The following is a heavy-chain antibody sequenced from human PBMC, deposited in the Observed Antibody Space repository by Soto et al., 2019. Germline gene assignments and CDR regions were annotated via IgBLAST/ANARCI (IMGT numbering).Heavy chain of an antibody. V-gene: IGHV4-34*01. J-gene: IGHJ4*02. CDR3: ARVLIAGVTTD. Sequence: QVQLQQWGAGLLKPSETLSLTCAVYGGSFSGYYWSWIRQPPGKGLEWIGERNPVGNTNYNPSLKSRVTMSVDPSKNQFSLRLTSVTAADTAVYYCARVLIAGVTTDWGQGTLVIVSS. CDR1: GGSFSGYY. CDR2: RNPVGNT. D-gene: IGHD5-18*01.